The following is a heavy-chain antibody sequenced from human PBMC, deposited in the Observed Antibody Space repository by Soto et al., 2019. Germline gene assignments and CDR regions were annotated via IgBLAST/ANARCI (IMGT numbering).Heavy chain of an antibody. Sequence: QVQLVQSGPEVKKSGSSVKVSCKVSGGTLSSETISWLRQAPGQGLEWMGRIIPLLGIGNYAQKFQGRVTITEDISKNTGSRGLSTLTSQDTAFYYCAGEGGYYNVGTFPVYSMDVWGKGTTVPVPS. V-gene: IGHV1-69*08. CDR2: IIPLLGIG. D-gene: IGHD3-10*02. CDR3: AGEGGYYNVGTFPVYSMDV. CDR1: GGTLSSET. J-gene: IGHJ6*03.